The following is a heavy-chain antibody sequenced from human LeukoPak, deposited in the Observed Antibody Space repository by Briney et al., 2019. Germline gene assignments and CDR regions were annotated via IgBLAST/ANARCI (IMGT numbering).Heavy chain of an antibody. CDR3: AKDPTVPGAAEYFQR. CDR2: ISGSGGST. D-gene: IGHD6-19*01. CDR1: GFTFTTYD. V-gene: IGHV3-23*01. J-gene: IGHJ1*01. Sequence: GGSLRLSCAASGFTFTTYDMTWVRQAPGKGLEWVSDISGSGGSTYYADSVKGRFTISRDNSKNTLYLQMDNLGAEDTAVYYCAKDPTVPGAAEYFQRWGKGTLVTVS.